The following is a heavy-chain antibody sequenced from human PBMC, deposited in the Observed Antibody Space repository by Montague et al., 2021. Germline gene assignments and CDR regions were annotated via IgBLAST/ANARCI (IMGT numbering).Heavy chain of an antibody. J-gene: IGHJ4*02. CDR3: ARDVGRYTPVDYFDS. V-gene: IGHV4-31*03. D-gene: IGHD2-2*02. CDR2: IHYTGHT. CDR1: GASFTYGDYY. Sequence: TLSLTCNVSGASFTYGDYYWTWIRQHPGKGLVWIGYIHYTGHTQYNPSLNSRLTLSVATSKNQFYLMLNSVTAADTALYYCARDVGRYTPVDYFDSWGQGTRVIVSS.